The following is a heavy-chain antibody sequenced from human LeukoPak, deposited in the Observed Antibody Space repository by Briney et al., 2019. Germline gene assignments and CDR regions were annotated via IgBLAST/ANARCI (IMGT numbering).Heavy chain of an antibody. CDR1: GFSFSDNY. J-gene: IGHJ6*02. V-gene: IGHV3-20*04. CDR3: ARDRFRGYGDYGGNYYYGMDV. CDR2: INWNGGST. D-gene: IGHD4-17*01. Sequence: GGSLRLSCVASGFSFSDNYMSWIRQAPGKGLEWVSGINWNGGSTAYADSVKGRFTISRDNAKNSLYLQMNSLRAEDSALYYCARDRFRGYGDYGGNYYYGMDVWGQGTTVTVSS.